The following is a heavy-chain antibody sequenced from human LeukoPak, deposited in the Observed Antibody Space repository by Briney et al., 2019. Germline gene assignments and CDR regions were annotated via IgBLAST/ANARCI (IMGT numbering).Heavy chain of an antibody. CDR2: IYYSGST. Sequence: KPSETLSLTCTVSGGSISSYYWSWIRQPPGKGLEWIGYIYYSGSTNYNPSLKSRVTISVDTSKNQFSLKLSSVTAADTAVYYCARDQEVDSSGWYLFDYWGQGTLVTVSS. CDR1: GGSISSYY. D-gene: IGHD6-19*01. V-gene: IGHV4-59*01. CDR3: ARDQEVDSSGWYLFDY. J-gene: IGHJ4*02.